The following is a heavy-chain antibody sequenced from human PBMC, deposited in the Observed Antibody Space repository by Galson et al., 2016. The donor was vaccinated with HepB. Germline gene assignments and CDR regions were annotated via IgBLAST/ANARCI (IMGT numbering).Heavy chain of an antibody. CDR3: ARGEKSWNWKTVWFYP. J-gene: IGHJ5*02. D-gene: IGHD1-1*01. CDR2: ISYDGSNQ. CDR1: GFTFSSYT. V-gene: IGHV3-30*04. Sequence: SLRLSCAASGFTFSSYTMHWVRQAPGKGLQWLAVISYDGSNQYYTDSVKGRFTISRDNSENTLYLQMTSLTAEDTALYYCARGEKSWNWKTVWFYPWGQGTLVTVSS.